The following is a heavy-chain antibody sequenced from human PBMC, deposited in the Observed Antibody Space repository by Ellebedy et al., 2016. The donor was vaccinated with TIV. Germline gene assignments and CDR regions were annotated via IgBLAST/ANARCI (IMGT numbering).Heavy chain of an antibody. J-gene: IGHJ4*02. V-gene: IGHV5-51*01. CDR1: GYSFTNYW. D-gene: IGHD4-17*01. CDR2: IWPGDYDP. CDR3: ARRGDSDFDS. Sequence: GESLKISCKGSGYSFTNYWIGWGRQMPGKGLEWRGIIWPGDYDPRYSPSFQGQVTFSADKSINTAYLQWSSLKASDTAMYYCARRGDSDFDSWGQGTVVTVSS.